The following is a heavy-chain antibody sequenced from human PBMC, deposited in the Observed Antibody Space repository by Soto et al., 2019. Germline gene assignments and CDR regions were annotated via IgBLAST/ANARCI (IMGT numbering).Heavy chain of an antibody. CDR2: IYHSGST. CDR1: GGSISRGGSS. J-gene: IGHJ4*02. CDR3: ARGAVVNFGS. Sequence: QLQLQESGSGLVKPSQTLSLTCAVSGGSISRGGSSWTWIRQPPGKGLEWIGYIYHSGSTYYNPSLKSRVTISVDRSKNQFSLKLTSVTAADTAVYYCARGAVVNFGSCGQGTLVTVSS. V-gene: IGHV4-30-2*01. D-gene: IGHD3-22*01.